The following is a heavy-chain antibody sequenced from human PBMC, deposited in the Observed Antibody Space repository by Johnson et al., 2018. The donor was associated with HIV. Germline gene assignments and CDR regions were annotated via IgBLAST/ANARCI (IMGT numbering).Heavy chain of an antibody. J-gene: IGHJ3*02. CDR3: AKESAQGAFDI. CDR2: ISYDGSNK. CDR1: GFTFSSYG. Sequence: VQLVESGGGVVQPGRSLRLSCAASGFTFSSYGMHWVRQAPGKGLEWVAVISYDGSNKYYADSVKGRFTISRDNSKNTLYLQMNSLRAEDTAVYYCAKESAQGAFDIWGQGTMVTVSS. V-gene: IGHV3-30*18.